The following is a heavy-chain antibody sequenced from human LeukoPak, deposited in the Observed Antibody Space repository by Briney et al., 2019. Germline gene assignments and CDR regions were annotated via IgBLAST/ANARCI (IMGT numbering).Heavy chain of an antibody. Sequence: GSLRLSRAASGFTFSSYAMSWIRQPPGKGLDWIAYMSPSGTTNYNPSLKSRVTTSVDTSRTQFSLRLSSVTAADTAVYYCARGQDDRSGTFDYWGQGTLVTVSS. CDR3: ARGQDDRSGTFDY. D-gene: IGHD3-22*01. V-gene: IGHV4-4*08. CDR1: GFTFSSYA. J-gene: IGHJ4*02. CDR2: MSPSGTT.